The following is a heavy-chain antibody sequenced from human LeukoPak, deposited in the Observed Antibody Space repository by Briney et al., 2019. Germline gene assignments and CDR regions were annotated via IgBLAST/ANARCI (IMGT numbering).Heavy chain of an antibody. J-gene: IGHJ6*03. Sequence: GGSLRLSCAASGFTFSSYAMSWVRQAPGKGLEWVSAISGSGGSTYYADSVKGRFTISRDNSKNTLYLQMNSLRAEDTAVYYCAKDENYYDSSGYYYYYCMDVWGKGTTVTASS. D-gene: IGHD3-22*01. CDR2: ISGSGGST. CDR3: AKDENYYDSSGYYYYYCMDV. V-gene: IGHV3-23*01. CDR1: GFTFSSYA.